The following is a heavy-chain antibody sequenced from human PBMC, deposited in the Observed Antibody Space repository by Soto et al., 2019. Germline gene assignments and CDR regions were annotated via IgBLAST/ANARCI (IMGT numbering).Heavy chain of an antibody. Sequence: GASVKVSCKASGYTFTSYGISWVRQAPGQGLEWMGWISAYNGNTNYAQKLQGRVTMTTDTSTSTAYMELRSLRSDDTAVYYCARDRAHSYGYAEIDYWGQGTLVTSPQ. CDR3: ARDRAHSYGYAEIDY. CDR1: GYTFTSYG. J-gene: IGHJ4*02. CDR2: ISAYNGNT. V-gene: IGHV1-18*01. D-gene: IGHD5-18*01.